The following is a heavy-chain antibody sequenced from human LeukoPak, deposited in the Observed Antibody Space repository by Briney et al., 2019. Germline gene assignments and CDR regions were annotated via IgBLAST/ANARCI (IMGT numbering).Heavy chain of an antibody. Sequence: GESLKISCKNSGYSFTTYWIGWVRQMPGKGLDWMGIIYPGDSDTRYNPSLQGQVTISADKSINTAYLQWSSLRASDTAIYYCARSSEEMATILTYWGQGTLVTVSS. J-gene: IGHJ4*02. D-gene: IGHD5-24*01. CDR1: GYSFTTYW. CDR2: IYPGDSDT. CDR3: ARSSEEMATILTY. V-gene: IGHV5-51*01.